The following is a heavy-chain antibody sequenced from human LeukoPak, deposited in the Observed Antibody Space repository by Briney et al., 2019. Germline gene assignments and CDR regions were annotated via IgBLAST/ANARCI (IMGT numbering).Heavy chain of an antibody. Sequence: PPETLSLTCTVSGGSISSYYWSWIRQPPGKGLEWIGYIYYSGSTNYNPSLKSRVTISVDTSKNQFSLKLSSVTAADTAVYYCARGAPIGSYYYYYYMDVWGKGTTVTVSS. CDR3: ARGAPIGSYYYYYYMDV. D-gene: IGHD1-26*01. CDR2: IYYSGST. CDR1: GGSISSYY. V-gene: IGHV4-59*01. J-gene: IGHJ6*03.